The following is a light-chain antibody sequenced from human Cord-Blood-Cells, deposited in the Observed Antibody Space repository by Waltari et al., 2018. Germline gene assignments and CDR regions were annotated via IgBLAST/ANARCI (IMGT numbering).Light chain of an antibody. CDR3: CSYAGSWV. V-gene: IGLV2-23*01. CDR2: EGS. J-gene: IGLJ3*02. Sequence: QSALTQPASVSGSPGQSSTISCTGTSRDVGRYNLVSWYQQHPGKAPKLMVYEGSKRPSGVYNRFSGSKSGNTASLTISVLQAEDEADYYCCSYAGSWVFGGGTKLTVL. CDR1: SRDVGRYNL.